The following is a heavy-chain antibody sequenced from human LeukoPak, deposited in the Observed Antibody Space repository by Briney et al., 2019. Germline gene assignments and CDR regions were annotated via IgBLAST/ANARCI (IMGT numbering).Heavy chain of an antibody. J-gene: IGHJ4*02. CDR2: IYYSGST. CDR1: GGSISSYY. D-gene: IGHD5-24*01. V-gene: IGHV4-59*12. CDR3: ARVRDGYVSDY. Sequence: SETLSLTCTVSGGSISSYYWSWIRQPPGKGLEWIGYIYYSGSTNYNPSLKSRVTISVDTSKNQFSLKLSSVTAADTAVYYCARVRDGYVSDYWGQGTLVTVSS.